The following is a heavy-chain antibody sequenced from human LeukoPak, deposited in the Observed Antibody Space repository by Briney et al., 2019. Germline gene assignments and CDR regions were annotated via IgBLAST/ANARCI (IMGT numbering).Heavy chain of an antibody. CDR1: GGSISSSSYY. CDR3: ARLLGNCSFDY. Sequence: PSETLSLTCTVSGGSISSSSYYWGWIRQPPGKGLEWIGSIYYSGSTYYNPSLKSRVTISVDTSKNQFSLKLSSVTAADTAVYYCARLLGNCSFDYWGQGALVTVSS. J-gene: IGHJ4*02. D-gene: IGHD2-15*01. V-gene: IGHV4-39*01. CDR2: IYYSGST.